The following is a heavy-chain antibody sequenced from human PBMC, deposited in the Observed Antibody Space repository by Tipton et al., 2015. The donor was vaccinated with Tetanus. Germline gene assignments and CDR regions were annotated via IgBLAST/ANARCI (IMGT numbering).Heavy chain of an antibody. Sequence: SLRLSCAASGFIFSSYGIHWVRQAPGKGLEWLAVSWYDGTDKYYADSVKGRFTISRDNSKNTFYLQMNSHRAGDTALYYCAREAVWRGGMFFSGDFDTGGQGTHVTVSS. CDR3: AREAVWRGGMFFSGDFDT. J-gene: IGHJ4*02. D-gene: IGHD3-3*01. CDR1: GFIFSSYG. CDR2: SWYDGTDK. V-gene: IGHV3-33*01.